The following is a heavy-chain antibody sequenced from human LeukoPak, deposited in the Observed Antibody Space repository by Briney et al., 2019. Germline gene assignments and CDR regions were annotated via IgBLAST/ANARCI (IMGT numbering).Heavy chain of an antibody. J-gene: IGHJ4*02. V-gene: IGHV3-30*18. CDR2: ISYDGSNK. CDR1: GFTFSSYG. CDR3: AKEGPDGYSSGWYLDY. D-gene: IGHD6-19*01. Sequence: QPGRSLRLSCAASGFTFSSYGMHWVRQAPGKGLEWVAVISYDGSNKYYADSVKGRFTISRDNSKNTLYLQTNSLRAEDTAVYYCAKEGPDGYSSGWYLDYWGQGTLVTVSS.